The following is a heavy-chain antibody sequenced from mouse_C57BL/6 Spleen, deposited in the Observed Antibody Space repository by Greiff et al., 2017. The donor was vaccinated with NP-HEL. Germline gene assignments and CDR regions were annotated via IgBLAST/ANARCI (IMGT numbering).Heavy chain of an antibody. J-gene: IGHJ4*01. Sequence: VQLQQPGAELVRPGTSVKLSCKASGYTFTSYWMHWVKQRPGQGLEWIGVIDPSDSYTNYNQKFKGKATLTVDTSSSTAYMQLSSLTSEDSAVYYCAKGYYGSSRDAMDYWGQGTSVTVSS. CDR3: AKGYYGSSRDAMDY. V-gene: IGHV1-59*01. CDR2: IDPSDSYT. D-gene: IGHD1-1*01. CDR1: GYTFTSYW.